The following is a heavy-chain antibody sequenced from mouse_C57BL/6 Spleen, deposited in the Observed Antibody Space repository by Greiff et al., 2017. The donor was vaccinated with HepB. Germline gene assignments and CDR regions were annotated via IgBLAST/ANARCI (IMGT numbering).Heavy chain of an antibody. D-gene: IGHD1-1*01. Sequence: EVKLVESGEGLVKPGGSLKLSCAASGFTFSSYAMSWVRQTPEKRLEWVAYISSGGDYIYYADTVKGRFTISRDNARNTMYLQMSSLKSEDTAMYYCTRDDGSYYGPYYYAMDYWGQGTSVTVSS. CDR1: GFTFSSYA. CDR3: TRDDGSYYGPYYYAMDY. V-gene: IGHV5-9-1*02. J-gene: IGHJ4*01. CDR2: ISSGGDYI.